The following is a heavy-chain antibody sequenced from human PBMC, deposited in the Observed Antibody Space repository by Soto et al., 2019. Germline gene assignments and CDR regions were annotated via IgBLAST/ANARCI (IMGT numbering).Heavy chain of an antibody. J-gene: IGHJ5*02. D-gene: IGHD1-1*01. CDR3: ASGGTTGTTATNWFDP. Sequence: EVQLVESGGGLVKPGGSLRLSCAASGFTFSTYSMNWVRQAPGKGLEWVSSISSSRDYIYYADSVKGRFTISRDNAKNSLYLQMNSLSDEDTAVYYCASGGTTGTTATNWFDPWGQGTLVTVSS. CDR1: GFTFSTYS. CDR2: ISSSRDYI. V-gene: IGHV3-21*01.